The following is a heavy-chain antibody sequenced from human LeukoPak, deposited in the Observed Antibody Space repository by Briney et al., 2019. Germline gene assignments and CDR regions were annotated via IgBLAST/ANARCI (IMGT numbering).Heavy chain of an antibody. CDR2: INPSSGGT. V-gene: IGHV1-2*02. D-gene: IGHD6-6*01. CDR1: GYTFTGYY. Sequence: ASVKVSCKASGYTFTGYYMHWVRQAPGQGLEWMGWINPSSGGTNYAQKFQGRVTMTRDTSISTAYMELSRLRSDDTAVYYCARRIAGRLINDAFDIWGQGTMVTVSS. CDR3: ARRIAGRLINDAFDI. J-gene: IGHJ3*02.